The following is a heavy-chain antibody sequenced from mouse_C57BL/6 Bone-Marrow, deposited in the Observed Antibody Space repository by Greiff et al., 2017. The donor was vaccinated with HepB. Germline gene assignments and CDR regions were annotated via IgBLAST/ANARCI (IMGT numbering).Heavy chain of an antibody. CDR1: GFTFSSYA. J-gene: IGHJ4*01. D-gene: IGHD2-5*01. CDR2: ISDGGSYT. CDR3: ARDRSNYQGCYAMDY. V-gene: IGHV5-4*01. Sequence: EVMLVESGGGLVKPGGSLKLSCAASGFTFSSYAMSWVRQTPEKRLEWVATISDGGSYTYYPDNVKGRFTISRDNAKNNLYLQMSHLKSEDTAMYYCARDRSNYQGCYAMDYWGQGTSVTVSS.